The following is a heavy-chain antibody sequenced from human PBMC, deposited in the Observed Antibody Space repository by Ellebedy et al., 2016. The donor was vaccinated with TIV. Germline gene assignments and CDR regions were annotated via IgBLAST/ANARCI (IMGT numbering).Heavy chain of an antibody. Sequence: SQTLSLTCAISGDSVSSNTASWNWIRQSPSRGLEWLGRTSDRSKWYNDYAVSVKSRITITPDTSKNQFSLQLNSVTPEDTAVYYCARGTWTKFDYWGQGTLVTVSS. CDR1: GDSVSSNTAS. CDR3: ARGTWTKFDY. CDR2: TSDRSKWYN. V-gene: IGHV6-1*01. J-gene: IGHJ4*02. D-gene: IGHD3/OR15-3a*01.